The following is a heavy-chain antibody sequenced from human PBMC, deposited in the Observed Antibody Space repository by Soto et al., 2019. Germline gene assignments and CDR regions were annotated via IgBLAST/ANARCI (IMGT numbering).Heavy chain of an antibody. CDR3: AKDRGDSRDFDY. Sequence: GGSLRLYCADSGFIFNSYAMRWVRQAPGKGLEWVSAISGSGGSTFYADSVKGRFTISRDNSKNTLYLQMNSLRAEDTAVYYCAKDRGDSRDFDYWGQGTLVTVSS. V-gene: IGHV3-23*01. D-gene: IGHD4-17*01. CDR2: ISGSGGST. J-gene: IGHJ4*02. CDR1: GFIFNSYA.